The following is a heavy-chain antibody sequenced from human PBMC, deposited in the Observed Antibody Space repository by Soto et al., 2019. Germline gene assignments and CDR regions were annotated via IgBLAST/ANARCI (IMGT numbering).Heavy chain of an antibody. CDR2: IIPIFGTA. Sequence: SVKVSCKASGGAFSSYAISWVRQAPGQGLEWMGGIIPIFGTANYAQKFQGRVTITADKSTSTAYMELSSLRSEDTAVYYCARGLRAYSSGWPFDYWGQGTLVTVSS. CDR3: ARGLRAYSSGWPFDY. J-gene: IGHJ4*02. V-gene: IGHV1-69*06. CDR1: GGAFSSYA. D-gene: IGHD6-19*01.